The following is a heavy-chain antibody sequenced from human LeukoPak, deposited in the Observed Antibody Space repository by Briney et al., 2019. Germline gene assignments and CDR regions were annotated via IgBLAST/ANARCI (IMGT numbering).Heavy chain of an antibody. CDR3: AKERAGYTNPYYFDY. V-gene: IGHV3-23*01. Sequence: GGSLRLSCAASGFTFSTYAMSWVSQAPGKGLEWVSTISGSGANTYYADSVRGRFTISRDNSKNTLYLHMNSLRAEDTAVYYGAKERAGYTNPYYFDYWGQGTLVTVSS. J-gene: IGHJ4*02. D-gene: IGHD3-16*02. CDR2: ISGSGANT. CDR1: GFTFSTYA.